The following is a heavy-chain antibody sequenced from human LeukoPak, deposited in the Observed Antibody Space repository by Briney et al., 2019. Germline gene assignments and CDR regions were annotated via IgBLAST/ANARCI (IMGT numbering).Heavy chain of an antibody. J-gene: IGHJ5*02. Sequence: GDSLKISCKGSGYSFTNYWIGWVRQMPGKGLEWMGLIYPGDSDTRYSPSFQGQVTISADKSISTAYLQWGSLKASDTAMYYCARSQGYCRGGSCLQGDWFDPWGQGTLVTVSS. CDR1: GYSFTNYW. CDR3: ARSQGYCRGGSCLQGDWFDP. D-gene: IGHD2-15*01. V-gene: IGHV5-51*01. CDR2: IYPGDSDT.